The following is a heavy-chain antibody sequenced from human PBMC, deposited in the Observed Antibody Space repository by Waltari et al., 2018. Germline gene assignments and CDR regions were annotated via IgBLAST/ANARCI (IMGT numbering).Heavy chain of an antibody. V-gene: IGHV1-69*09. CDR1: GGTFSSYA. Sequence: QVQLVQSGAEVKKPGSSVKVSCKASGGTFSSYAISWVRQAPGHGLEWMGRIIPILGLANSAQKFQGRVTITADKSTSTAYMELSSLRSEDTAVYYCAGDKYCSSTSCYPYWYFDLWGRGTLVTVSS. CDR2: IIPILGLA. D-gene: IGHD2-2*01. CDR3: AGDKYCSSTSCYPYWYFDL. J-gene: IGHJ2*01.